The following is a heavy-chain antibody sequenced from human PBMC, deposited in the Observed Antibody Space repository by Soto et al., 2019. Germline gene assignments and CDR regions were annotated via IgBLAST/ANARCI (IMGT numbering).Heavy chain of an antibody. J-gene: IGHJ4*02. CDR2: FNAGNGNT. CDR1: GYTFTTYA. CDR3: PRGAIFIDY. D-gene: IGHD1-26*01. Sequence: ASVKVSCKASGYTFTTYAMHWVRQAPGQRLEWMGWFNAGNGNTKYSQKFQGRVTITRDTSASTAYMELSSLRSEDTAAYYCPRGAIFIDYWGQGTLVTVSS. V-gene: IGHV1-3*01.